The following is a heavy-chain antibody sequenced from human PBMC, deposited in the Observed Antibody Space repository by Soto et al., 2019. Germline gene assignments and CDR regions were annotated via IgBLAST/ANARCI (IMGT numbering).Heavy chain of an antibody. J-gene: IGHJ5*02. V-gene: IGHV4-59*01. Sequence: LSLTCTVSGGSISSYYWSWIRQPPGKGLEWIGYIYYSGSTNYNPSLKSRVTISVDTSKNQFSLKLSSVTAADTAVYYCARVGYSSSWFSGRWFDPWGQGTLVTVSS. CDR2: IYYSGST. CDR1: GGSISSYY. D-gene: IGHD6-13*01. CDR3: ARVGYSSSWFSGRWFDP.